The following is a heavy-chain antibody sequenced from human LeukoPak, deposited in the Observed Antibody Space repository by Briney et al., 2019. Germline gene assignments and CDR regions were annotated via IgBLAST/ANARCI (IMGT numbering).Heavy chain of an antibody. J-gene: IGHJ4*02. CDR1: GYTLTSYD. V-gene: IGHV1-8*01. CDR2: MNPNSGNT. D-gene: IGHD3-10*01. CDR3: ARGPRWFGETHFDY. Sequence: VASVTVSCKASGYTLTSYDINWVRQATGQGLEWMGWMNPNSGNTGYAQKFQGRVTMTRNTSISTAYMELSSLRSEDTAVYYCARGPRWFGETHFDYWGQGTLVTVSS.